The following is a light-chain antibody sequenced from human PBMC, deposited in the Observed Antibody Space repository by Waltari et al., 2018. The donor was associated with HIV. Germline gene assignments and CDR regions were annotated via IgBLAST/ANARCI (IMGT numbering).Light chain of an antibody. J-gene: IGKJ2*01. CDR1: QSLSKFY. V-gene: IGKV3-20*01. CDR3: QEHGRSPPYT. CDR2: AAS. Sequence: EIVLTQSPGTLSLSPGDRAPLSSRASQSLSKFYLAWYQVKPGQAPRLLIYAASNRATGIPDRFSGSGSGTDFTLTISRLEPEDFAVYYCQEHGRSPPYTFGQGTKLEIK.